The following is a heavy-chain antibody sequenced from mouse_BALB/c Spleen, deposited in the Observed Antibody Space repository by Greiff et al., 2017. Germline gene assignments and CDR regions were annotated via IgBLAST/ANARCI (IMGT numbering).Heavy chain of an antibody. Sequence: EVKLQESGPSLVKPSQTLSLTCSVTGDSITSGYWNWLRKFPGNKLEYMGYISYSGSTYYNPSLKSRISITRDTSKNQYYLQLNSVTTEDTATYYCARETVVDRWYFDVWGAGTTVTVSS. J-gene: IGHJ1*01. V-gene: IGHV3-8*02. CDR3: ARETVVDRWYFDV. D-gene: IGHD1-1*01. CDR1: GDSITSGY. CDR2: ISYSGST.